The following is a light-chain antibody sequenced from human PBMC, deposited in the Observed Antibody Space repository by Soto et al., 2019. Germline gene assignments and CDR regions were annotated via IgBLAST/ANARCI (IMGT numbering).Light chain of an antibody. CDR3: FSYSTSSSLYV. V-gene: IGLV2-14*03. J-gene: IGLJ1*01. CDR2: HDN. CDR1: ISDIAAYNF. Sequence: QSVLTLPASVSGSPGQSITISCTGTISDIAAYNFVSMYQLHPGRAPKLMLYHDNPRPSAISKPISGYKSDDTASLTISGLQAEGETEYSCFSYSTSSSLYVGGSGTKPTGL.